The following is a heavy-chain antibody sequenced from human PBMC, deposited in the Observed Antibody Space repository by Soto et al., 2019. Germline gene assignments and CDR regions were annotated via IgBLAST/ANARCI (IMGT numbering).Heavy chain of an antibody. CDR3: ARDSYYYDSSGYNFDY. J-gene: IGHJ4*02. V-gene: IGHV3-30-3*01. CDR2: ISYDGSNK. D-gene: IGHD3-22*01. CDR1: GFTFSSYA. Sequence: QVQLVESGGGVVQPGRSLRLSCAASGFTFSSYAMHWVRQAPGKGLEWVAVISYDGSNKYYADSVKGRFTISRDNSKNTLYLQMNSLRAEDTAVYYCARDSYYYDSSGYNFDYWGQGTLVTVSS.